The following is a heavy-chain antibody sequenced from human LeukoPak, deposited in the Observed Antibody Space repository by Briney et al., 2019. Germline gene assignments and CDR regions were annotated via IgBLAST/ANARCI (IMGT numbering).Heavy chain of an antibody. J-gene: IGHJ5*02. Sequence: GGSLRLSCGASGFTFSSYSMNWVRHAPGKGLEWVSSISSSSSYIYYADSVKGRFTISRDNAKNSLYLQMNSLRAEDTAVYYCARGGIVGATYNWFDPWGQGTLVTVSS. CDR1: GFTFSSYS. D-gene: IGHD1-26*01. CDR2: ISSSSSYI. CDR3: ARGGIVGATYNWFDP. V-gene: IGHV3-21*01.